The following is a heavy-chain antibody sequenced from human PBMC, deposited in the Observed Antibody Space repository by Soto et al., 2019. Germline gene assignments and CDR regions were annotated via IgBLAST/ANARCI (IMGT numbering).Heavy chain of an antibody. CDR1: GGSISSGDYY. Sequence: SETLSLTCTVSGGSISSGDYYWSWIRQPPGKGLEWIAYIYYSGSSYYNPSLKSRVTISVDTSKNHFSLRLRSVTAADTPVYFRARVPLSRFGMANDAFDIWGQGTMATVSS. CDR3: ARVPLSRFGMANDAFDI. V-gene: IGHV4-30-4*01. J-gene: IGHJ3*02. D-gene: IGHD3-3*01. CDR2: IYYSGSS.